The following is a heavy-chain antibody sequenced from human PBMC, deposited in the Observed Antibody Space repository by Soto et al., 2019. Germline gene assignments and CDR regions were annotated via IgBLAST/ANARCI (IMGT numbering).Heavy chain of an antibody. J-gene: IGHJ4*02. CDR2: TNAYIGNT. CDR3: ARGSGIMTTTPH. Sequence: GASVKVSCKASGYTFTSYYMHWVRQAPGQGLEWMGRTNAYIGNTNYAQKLKGRVPMTTETSTRTAYMELRSLRSYETAVYYCARGSGIMTTTPHWGQGTLVTVSS. V-gene: IGHV1-18*04. D-gene: IGHD4-4*01. CDR1: GYTFTSYY.